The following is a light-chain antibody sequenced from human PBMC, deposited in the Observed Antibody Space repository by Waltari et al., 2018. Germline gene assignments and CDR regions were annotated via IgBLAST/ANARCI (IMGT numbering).Light chain of an antibody. CDR1: NSNFGTNY. J-gene: IGLJ1*01. V-gene: IGLV1-51*01. Sequence: QSVLTQPPSVSAAPGQKVTISCSGSNSNFGTNYVSWYQHLPGTAPKVLIDETNKRPYGIPDRFSPSTSGTSTTLDITGLQAGDVAEYHGGTWDSSLSAHVFETGTRVTVL. CDR3: GTWDSSLSAHV. CDR2: ETN.